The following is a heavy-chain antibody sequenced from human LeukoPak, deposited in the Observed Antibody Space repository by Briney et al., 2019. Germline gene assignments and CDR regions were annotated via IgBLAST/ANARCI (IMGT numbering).Heavy chain of an antibody. CDR2: FDPGDGET. CDR3: ATEGGSYSFNH. D-gene: IGHD1-26*01. CDR1: GFAVTELS. V-gene: IGHV1-24*01. J-gene: IGHJ4*02. Sequence: ASVKVSCKVSGFAVTELSIHWVRQAPGKGLEWMGGFDPGDGETLYAQKFQGRLTMTADTTSDTVYMELSSLLSEDTAVFYCATEGGSYSFNHWGQETLVTVSS.